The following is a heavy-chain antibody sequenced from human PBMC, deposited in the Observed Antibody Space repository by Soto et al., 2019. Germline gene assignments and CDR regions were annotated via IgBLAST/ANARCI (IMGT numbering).Heavy chain of an antibody. CDR2: ISSSSSYI. CDR3: ARGHLSLPPEYHYYGMDV. CDR1: GFTFSSYS. J-gene: IGHJ6*02. D-gene: IGHD6-6*01. V-gene: IGHV3-21*01. Sequence: GGSLRLSCAASGFTFSSYSMNWVRQAPGKGLEWVSSISSSSSYIYYADSVKGRFTISRDNAKNSLYLQMNSLRAEDTAVYYCARGHLSLPPEYHYYGMDVWGQGTTVTVSS.